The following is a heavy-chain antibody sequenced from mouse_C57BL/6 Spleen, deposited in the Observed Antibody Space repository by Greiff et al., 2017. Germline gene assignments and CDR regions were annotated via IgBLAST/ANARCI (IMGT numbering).Heavy chain of an antibody. D-gene: IGHD1-1*01. Sequence: VQLQQPGAELVKPGASVKMSCKASGYTFTSYWITWVKQRPGQGLEWIGDIYPGSGSTKYNAKFKSKATLTVDTSSSTAYMQLSSLTSEDAAVYYSARFATVAMDYWGQETSVTVSS. CDR3: ARFATVAMDY. CDR2: IYPGSGST. J-gene: IGHJ4*01. CDR1: GYTFTSYW. V-gene: IGHV1-55*01.